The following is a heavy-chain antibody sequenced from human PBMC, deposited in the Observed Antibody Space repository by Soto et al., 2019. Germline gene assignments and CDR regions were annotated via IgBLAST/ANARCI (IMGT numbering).Heavy chain of an antibody. J-gene: IGHJ6*02. V-gene: IGHV4-30-4*01. Sequence: SETLSLTCTVSGGSISSGDYYWSWIRQPPGKGLEWIGYIYYSGSTYYNPSLKSRVTISVDTSKNQFSLKLSSVTAADTAVYYCARGRFGEYYYYYGMDVWGQGTTVTVSS. CDR1: GGSISSGDYY. D-gene: IGHD3-10*01. CDR2: IYYSGST. CDR3: ARGRFGEYYYYYGMDV.